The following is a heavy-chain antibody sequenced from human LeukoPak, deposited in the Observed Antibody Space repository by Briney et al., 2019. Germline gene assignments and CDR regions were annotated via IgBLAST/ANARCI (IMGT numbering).Heavy chain of an antibody. J-gene: IGHJ4*02. V-gene: IGHV5-51*01. CDR3: AWSSRGYYDSSGYYFDY. CDR2: IYPGDSDT. D-gene: IGHD3-22*01. CDR1: GYSFTSYW. Sequence: GESLKISCKGSGYSFTSYWIGWVRQMPGKGLEWMGIIYPGDSDTRYSPSFQGQVTISADKSISTAYLQWSSLKASDTAMYYCAWSSRGYYDSSGYYFDYWGQGTLVTVSS.